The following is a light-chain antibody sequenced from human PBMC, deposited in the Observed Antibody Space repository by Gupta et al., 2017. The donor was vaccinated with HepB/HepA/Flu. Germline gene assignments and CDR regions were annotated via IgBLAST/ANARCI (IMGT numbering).Light chain of an antibody. CDR1: SSNIGSNY. J-gene: IGLJ3*02. CDR3: AAWDDSLSGWV. V-gene: IGLV1-47*01. CDR2: RNN. Sequence: QSVLTQPPSASGTPGQRVTISCSGSSSNIGSNYVSWYQQLPGTAPKLLIYRNNQRPSGVPDRFSGSKSGTSASLAISGLRSEDEADCYCAAWDDSLSGWVFGGGTKLTVL.